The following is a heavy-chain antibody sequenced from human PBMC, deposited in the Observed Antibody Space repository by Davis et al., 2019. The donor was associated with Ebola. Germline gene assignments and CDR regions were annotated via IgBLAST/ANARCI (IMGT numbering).Heavy chain of an antibody. V-gene: IGHV4-34*01. CDR3: ARELGYCSGGSCYSGAFDY. CDR2: INHSGST. CDR1: GGSFSGYY. Sequence: SETLSLTCAVYGGSFSGYYWSCIRQPPGKGLEWIGEINHSGSTNYNPSLKSRVTISVDTSKNQFSLKLCSVTAADTAVYYCARELGYCSGGSCYSGAFDYWGQGTLVTVSS. D-gene: IGHD2-15*01. J-gene: IGHJ4*02.